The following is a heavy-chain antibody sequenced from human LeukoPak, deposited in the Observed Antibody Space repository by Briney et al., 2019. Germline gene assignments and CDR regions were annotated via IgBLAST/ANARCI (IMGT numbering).Heavy chain of an antibody. J-gene: IGHJ5*02. CDR3: ARGRNWFDP. V-gene: IGHV4-59*01. Sequence: PSETLSLTCTVSGASISTYYWSWVRQPPGKGLEWIGYIYYSGNTNYNPSLKSRVTISVDTSKNQFSLKLSSVTAADTAVYYCARGRNWFDPWGQGTLVTVSS. CDR1: GASISTYY. CDR2: IYYSGNT.